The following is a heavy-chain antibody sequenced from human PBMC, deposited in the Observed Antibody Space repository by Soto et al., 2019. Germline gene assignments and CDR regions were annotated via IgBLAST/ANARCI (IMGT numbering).Heavy chain of an antibody. D-gene: IGHD5-12*01. CDR1: GFTVSSNY. CDR3: AREISDSGYAYDAFDI. CDR2: IYSGGST. Sequence: EVQLVESGGGLVQPGGSLRLSCAASGFTVSSNYMSWVRQAPGKGLEWVSVIYSGGSTYYADSGKGRFTISRHNSKNTLYLQMNSLRAEDTAVYYCAREISDSGYAYDAFDIWGQGTMVTVSS. J-gene: IGHJ3*02. V-gene: IGHV3-53*04.